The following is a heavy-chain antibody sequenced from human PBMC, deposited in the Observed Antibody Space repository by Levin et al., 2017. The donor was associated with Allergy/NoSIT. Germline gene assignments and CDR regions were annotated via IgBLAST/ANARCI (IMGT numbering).Heavy chain of an antibody. CDR3: ARDLGGPPNYYDSSGRRYFDY. Sequence: GESLKISCAASGFTFSSYSMNWVRQAPGKGLEWVSSISSSSSYIYYADSVKGRFTISRDNAKNSLYLQMNSLRAEDTAVYYCARDLGGPPNYYDSSGRRYFDYWGQGTLVTVSS. CDR2: ISSSSSYI. J-gene: IGHJ4*02. CDR1: GFTFSSYS. D-gene: IGHD3-22*01. V-gene: IGHV3-21*01.